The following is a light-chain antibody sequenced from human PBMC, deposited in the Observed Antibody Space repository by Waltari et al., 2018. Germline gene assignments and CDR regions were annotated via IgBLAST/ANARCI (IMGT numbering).Light chain of an antibody. CDR3: RTSTTTRNHV. J-gene: IGLJ1*01. V-gene: IGLV2-14*03. CDR2: DVS. CDR1: SSDVGAYNY. Sequence: QSALTQPASVSGSPGQSITISCPGTSSDVGAYNYVCWSQQHPGKAHKLIIHDVSVRPSGLSNRFAGSQSGNSAALTIAGRHTDDESDYYCRTSTTTRNHVFGTGTKVTVL.